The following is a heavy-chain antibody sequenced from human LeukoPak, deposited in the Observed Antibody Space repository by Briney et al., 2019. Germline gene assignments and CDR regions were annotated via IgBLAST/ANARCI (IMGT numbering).Heavy chain of an antibody. CDR2: IYYSGSA. J-gene: IGHJ5*02. CDR3: ARDYSRGYAWFDP. CDR1: GGSFSGYY. D-gene: IGHD5-12*01. V-gene: IGHV4-31*11. Sequence: RASETLSLTYAVYGGSFSGYYWSWIRQHPGKGLEWIGYIYYSGSAYYNPFLKSRVSISVDTSKNQFSLKLTSVTAADTALYFCARDYSRGYAWFDPWGQGILVTVSS.